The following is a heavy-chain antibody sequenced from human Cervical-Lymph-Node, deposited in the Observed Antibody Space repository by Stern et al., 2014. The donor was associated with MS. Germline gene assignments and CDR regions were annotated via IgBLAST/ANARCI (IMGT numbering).Heavy chain of an antibody. CDR1: GGTFSRYA. CDR3: ASLGALFDY. J-gene: IGHJ4*02. CDR2: IIPIFGTA. V-gene: IGHV1-69*06. D-gene: IGHD3-16*01. Sequence: VQLVESGAEVKKPGSSVKVSCKASGGTFSRYAISWVRQAPGQGLEWMGGIIPIFGTANYAQKLQGRVTMATDTSTSTAYMELRSLRSDDTAVYYCASLGALFDYWGQGTLVTVSS.